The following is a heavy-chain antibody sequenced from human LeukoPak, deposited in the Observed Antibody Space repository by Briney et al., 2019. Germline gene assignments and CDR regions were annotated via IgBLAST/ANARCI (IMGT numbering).Heavy chain of an antibody. D-gene: IGHD2-21*01. J-gene: IGHJ4*02. Sequence: PSQTLSLTCTVSGGSISSGGYYWSWIRQHPGKGLEWIGYIYYSGSTYYNPSLKSRVTISVDTSKNQFSLKLSSVTAADTAVYYCARLHPLIDYYSDYWGQGTLVTVSS. CDR3: ARLHPLIDYYSDY. CDR1: GGSISSGGYY. V-gene: IGHV4-31*03. CDR2: IYYSGST.